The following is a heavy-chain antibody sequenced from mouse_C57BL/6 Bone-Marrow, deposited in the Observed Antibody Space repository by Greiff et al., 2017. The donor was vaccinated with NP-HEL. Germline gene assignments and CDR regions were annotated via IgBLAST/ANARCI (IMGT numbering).Heavy chain of an antibody. CDR3: ARDIQITRYFDV. CDR2: ISDGGSYT. D-gene: IGHD2-4*01. J-gene: IGHJ1*03. V-gene: IGHV5-4*01. Sequence: EVQVVESGGGLVKPGGSLKLSCAASGFTFSSYAMSWVRQTPEKRLEWVATISDGGSYTYYPDNVKGRFTISRDNAKNNLYLQMSHLKSEDTAMYYCARDIQITRYFDVWGTGTTVTVSS. CDR1: GFTFSSYA.